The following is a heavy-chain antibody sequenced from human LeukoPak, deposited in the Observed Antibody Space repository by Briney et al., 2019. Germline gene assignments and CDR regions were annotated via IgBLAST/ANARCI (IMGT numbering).Heavy chain of an antibody. V-gene: IGHV3-23*01. CDR2: ISGXGXRT. CDR1: GFTFSXYA. Sequence: GGSXRLSCVTSGFTFSXYAXXXVRQAXGKXXXXXXXISGXGXRTXXADSVXXXXTXXRDNSKNTVYLQLNSLRTXDTAVYYCAKDPHIVVVTALFDYWGQGALVTVSS. CDR3: AKDPHIVVVTALFDY. D-gene: IGHD2-21*02. J-gene: IGHJ4*02.